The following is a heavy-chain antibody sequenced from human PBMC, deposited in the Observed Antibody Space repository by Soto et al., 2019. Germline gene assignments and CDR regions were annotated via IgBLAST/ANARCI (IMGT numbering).Heavy chain of an antibody. D-gene: IGHD2-21*02. Sequence: ASVKVSCKASGYTFTSYGISWVRQAPGQGLEWMGWISAYNGNTNYAQKLQGRFTISRDNAKNSLFLQMNSLRPEDTALYYCAKDVKWGGMTTIHYFDSWGQGTQVTVSS. CDR1: GYTFTSYG. V-gene: IGHV1-18*01. CDR2: ISAYNGNT. J-gene: IGHJ4*02. CDR3: AKDVKWGGMTTIHYFDS.